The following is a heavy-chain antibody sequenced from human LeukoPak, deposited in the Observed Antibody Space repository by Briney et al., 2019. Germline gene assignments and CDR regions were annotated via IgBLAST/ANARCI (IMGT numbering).Heavy chain of an antibody. D-gene: IGHD3-10*01. Sequence: GGSLRLSCAASGFTFSSYAMSWVRQAPGKGLEWVSAISGSGGSTYYADSVKGRFTISRDNSKNTLYLQMNSLRAEDTAVYYCAKVSYGSGSYYNDAFDIWGQGTMVTVSS. CDR1: GFTFSSYA. CDR3: AKVSYGSGSYYNDAFDI. J-gene: IGHJ3*02. CDR2: ISGSGGST. V-gene: IGHV3-23*01.